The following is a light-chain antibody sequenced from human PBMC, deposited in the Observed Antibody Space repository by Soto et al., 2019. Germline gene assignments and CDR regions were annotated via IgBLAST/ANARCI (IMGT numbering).Light chain of an antibody. CDR2: GAS. Sequence: EIVMTQSPATLSVSPGERATLSCRASQSVSSNLAWYQQKPGQAPRLLIYGASTRATGIPARFSGSGSGTEFTLTISSLQSEDFAVYYCQQRSNWRTYTFGQGTTLEIK. CDR1: QSVSSN. V-gene: IGKV3-15*01. CDR3: QQRSNWRTYT. J-gene: IGKJ2*01.